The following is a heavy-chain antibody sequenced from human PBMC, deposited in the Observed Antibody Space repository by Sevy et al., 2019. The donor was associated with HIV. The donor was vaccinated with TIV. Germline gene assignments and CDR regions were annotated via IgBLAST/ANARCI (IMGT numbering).Heavy chain of an antibody. D-gene: IGHD2-21*02. CDR2: ILHDGNYK. Sequence: GGSLRLSCAASGFTFSNYDMHWVRQAPGKGLEWVADILHDGNYKNYADSVKVRFTISRDEFKNTLYLQMSSLRPEDTAVYFCARLFSCGGVCYYLDYWGQGALVTVSS. CDR1: GFTFSNYD. V-gene: IGHV3-30-3*01. J-gene: IGHJ4*02. CDR3: ARLFSCGGVCYYLDY.